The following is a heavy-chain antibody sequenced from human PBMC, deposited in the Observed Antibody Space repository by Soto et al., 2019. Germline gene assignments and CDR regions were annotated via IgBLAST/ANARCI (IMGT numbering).Heavy chain of an antibody. CDR1: GASVSSSTYS. J-gene: IGHJ6*02. D-gene: IGHD2-2*03. V-gene: IGHV4-39*01. CDR2: IYSSENT. Sequence: SETLSLTCTVSGASVSSSTYSWGWIRQSPRQGMELIGNIYSSENTYYNPSLLSRVTISVDTSKNEFSLKLSSVTAADTAVYYCARLNGYCISTNCHGYYGMDVWGQGTTVTVSS. CDR3: ARLNGYCISTNCHGYYGMDV.